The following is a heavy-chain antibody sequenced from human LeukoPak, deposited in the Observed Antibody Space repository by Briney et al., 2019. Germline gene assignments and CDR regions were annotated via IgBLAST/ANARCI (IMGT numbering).Heavy chain of an antibody. D-gene: IGHD3-9*01. CDR1: GGTFSSYA. J-gene: IGHJ4*02. V-gene: IGHV1-69*06. CDR2: IIPIFGTA. CDR3: ATLTYDILTGYYKGYFDY. Sequence: ASVKVSCKASGGTFSSYAISWVRQAPGQGLEWMGGIIPIFGTANYAQKFQGRVTITADKSTSTAYMELGSLRSEDTAVYYCATLTYDILTGYYKGYFDYWGQGTLVTVSS.